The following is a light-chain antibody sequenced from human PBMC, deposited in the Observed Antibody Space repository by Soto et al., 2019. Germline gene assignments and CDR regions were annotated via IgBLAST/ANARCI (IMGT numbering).Light chain of an antibody. CDR2: LAS. CDR1: QDIGSY. J-gene: IGKJ2*01. V-gene: IGKV1-8*01. CDR3: QQYYSYPFS. Sequence: AIRMTQSPSSLSASAGGRVTITCRASQDIGSYLAWYQQKPGKAPKLLIYLASTLQRGVPSRFSGSGSGTDFTLTITSLQSEDFATYHCQQYYSYPFSFGQGTELEIK.